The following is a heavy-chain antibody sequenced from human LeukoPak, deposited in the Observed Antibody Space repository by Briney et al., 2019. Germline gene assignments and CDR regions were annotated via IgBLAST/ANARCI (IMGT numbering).Heavy chain of an antibody. D-gene: IGHD3-10*01. Sequence: ASVKFSCKASGYTFTSYGISWVRQAPGQGLEWMGWISSYHGNTNYAQKRQGRVTMTTDTSTSTAYMELRSLRSDGTAVYYCARAAYGSGSYSFPRKADYWGQGTLVTVSS. CDR1: GYTFTSYG. CDR2: ISSYHGNT. V-gene: IGHV1-18*04. J-gene: IGHJ4*02. CDR3: ARAAYGSGSYSFPRKADY.